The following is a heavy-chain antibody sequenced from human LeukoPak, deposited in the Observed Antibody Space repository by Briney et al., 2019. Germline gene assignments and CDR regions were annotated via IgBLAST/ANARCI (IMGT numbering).Heavy chain of an antibody. CDR1: GFTFSSYG. J-gene: IGHJ4*02. D-gene: IGHD2-2*01. V-gene: IGHV3-33*01. CDR2: IWYDGSNK. CDR3: ARALPNVRVPAATMGQDEFDY. Sequence: GGSLRLSCAASGFTFSSYGMHWVRQAPGKGLEWVAVIWYDGSNKYYADSVKGRFTISRDNSKNTLYLQMDSLRAEDTAVYYCARALPNVRVPAATMGQDEFDYWGQGTLVTVSS.